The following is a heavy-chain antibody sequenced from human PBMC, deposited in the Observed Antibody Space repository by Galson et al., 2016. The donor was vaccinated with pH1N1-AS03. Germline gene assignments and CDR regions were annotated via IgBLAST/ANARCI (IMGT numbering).Heavy chain of an antibody. CDR2: IAGGGVTT. CDR3: ARGWYDIWTGYLVDPFDY. V-gene: IGHV3-23*01. CDR1: GFTFSSYA. J-gene: IGHJ4*02. D-gene: IGHD3-9*01. Sequence: SLRLSCAASGFTFSSYAMSWVRQAPGKGLEWVSAIAGGGVTTYYADSVKGRFTISRDNSKNTLYLRINSLRAEDTAVYYCARGWYDIWTGYLVDPFDYWGQGALVTVSS.